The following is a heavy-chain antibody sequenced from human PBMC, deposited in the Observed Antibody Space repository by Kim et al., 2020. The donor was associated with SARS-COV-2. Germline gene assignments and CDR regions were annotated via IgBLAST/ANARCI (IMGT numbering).Heavy chain of an antibody. CDR2: ISAYNGNT. V-gene: IGHV1-18*01. Sequence: ASVKVSCKASGYTFTSYGISWVRQAPGQGLEWMGWISAYNGNTNYAQKLQGRVIMTTDTSTSTAYMELRSLRSDDTAVYYCARDDRHGRSSGWYPDWFDPWGQGTLVTVSS. J-gene: IGHJ5*02. CDR1: GYTFTSYG. D-gene: IGHD6-19*01. CDR3: ARDDRHGRSSGWYPDWFDP.